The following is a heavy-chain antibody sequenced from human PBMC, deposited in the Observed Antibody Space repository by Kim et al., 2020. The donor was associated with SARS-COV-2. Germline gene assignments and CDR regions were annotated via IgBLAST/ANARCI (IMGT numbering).Heavy chain of an antibody. J-gene: IGHJ6*02. CDR3: AKGGQGGFYYGMDV. CDR1: GFTFSSYV. D-gene: IGHD1-26*01. CDR2: ISGSGGST. V-gene: IGHV3-23*01. Sequence: GGSLRLSCAASGFTFSSYVISWVRQAPGKWLEWVSGISGSGGSTHYADSVKGRFTISRDNSKNTLYLQMNSLRVEYTAIYYCAKGGQGGFYYGMDVWGQGTMVTISS.